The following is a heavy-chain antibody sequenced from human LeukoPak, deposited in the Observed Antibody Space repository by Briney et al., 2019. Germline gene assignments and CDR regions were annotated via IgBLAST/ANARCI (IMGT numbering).Heavy chain of an antibody. V-gene: IGHV4-34*01. Sequence: PPETLSLTCAVYGGSFSGYYWSWIRQPPGKGLEWIGEINHSGSTNYNPSLKSRVTISVDTSKNQFSLKLSSVTAADTAVYYCAREVFWSVLGAFGIWGQGTMVTVSS. D-gene: IGHD3-3*01. CDR2: INHSGST. CDR1: GGSFSGYY. J-gene: IGHJ3*02. CDR3: AREVFWSVLGAFGI.